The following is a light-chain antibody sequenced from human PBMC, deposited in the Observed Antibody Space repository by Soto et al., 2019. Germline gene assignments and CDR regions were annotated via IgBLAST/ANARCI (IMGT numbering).Light chain of an antibody. Sequence: DIQMTQSPSSLFASVGDRVSITFRASQGIRNNLGWYQQRPGKAPKLLIYKASTLKSGVPSRFSGSGSGTEFTLTISSLQPDDFATYYCQHYNSYSEAFGQGTKVDIK. V-gene: IGKV1-5*03. CDR1: QGIRNN. CDR2: KAS. J-gene: IGKJ1*01. CDR3: QHYNSYSEA.